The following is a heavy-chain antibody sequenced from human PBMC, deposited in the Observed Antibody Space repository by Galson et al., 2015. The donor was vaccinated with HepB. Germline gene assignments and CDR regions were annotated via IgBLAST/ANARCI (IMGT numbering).Heavy chain of an antibody. CDR1: GGSISSSSYY. D-gene: IGHD1-26*01. V-gene: IGHV4-39*01. CDR2: IYYSGHT. Sequence: ETLSLTCTVSGGSISSSSYYWGWIRQPPGKGLEWIGSIYYSGHTYYNPSLKSRVTISVDTSKNQFSLKLSSVTAADAAVYYCARPIVGATTGFDYWGQGTLVPVSS. J-gene: IGHJ4*02. CDR3: ARPIVGATTGFDY.